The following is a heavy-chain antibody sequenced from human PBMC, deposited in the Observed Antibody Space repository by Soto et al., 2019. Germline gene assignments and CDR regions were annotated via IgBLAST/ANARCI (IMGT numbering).Heavy chain of an antibody. V-gene: IGHV3-48*03. Sequence: VQLVESGGGLVQPGGSLRLSCAASGLTFSSYDMNWVRQAPGKGLEWISYISSSDTTIHYADSVKGRFTISRDNVKQSLYLQMSSLTAEDTAVYYWAATVTGLGGVDHWGQGTLVTVSS. J-gene: IGHJ4*02. CDR1: GLTFSSYD. CDR2: ISSSDTTI. CDR3: AATVTGLGGVDH. D-gene: IGHD3-9*01.